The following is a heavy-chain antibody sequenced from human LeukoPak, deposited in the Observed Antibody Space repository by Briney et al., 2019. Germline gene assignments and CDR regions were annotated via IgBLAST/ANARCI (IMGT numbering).Heavy chain of an antibody. D-gene: IGHD3-22*01. V-gene: IGHV4-34*01. Sequence: SETLSLTCAVYGGSFSGYYWSWIRQPPGKGLEWIGEINHSGSTNYNPSLKSRIAISVDTSKNQFSLKLSSVTAADTAVYYCARRRYYYDSSGSVFDYWGQGTLVTVSS. J-gene: IGHJ4*02. CDR1: GGSFSGYY. CDR2: INHSGST. CDR3: ARRRYYYDSSGSVFDY.